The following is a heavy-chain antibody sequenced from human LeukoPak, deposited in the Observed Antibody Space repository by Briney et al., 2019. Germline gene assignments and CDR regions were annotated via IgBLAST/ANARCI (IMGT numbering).Heavy chain of an antibody. CDR2: IYTSGST. CDR1: GGSISSGSYY. Sequence: SETLSLTCTVSGGSISSGSYYWSWIRQPAGKGLEWIGRIYTSGSTNYNPSLKSRVTISVDTSKNQFSLKLSSVTAADTAVYCCARERITGTIDYWGQGTLVTVSS. CDR3: ARERITGTIDY. V-gene: IGHV4-61*02. J-gene: IGHJ4*02. D-gene: IGHD1-20*01.